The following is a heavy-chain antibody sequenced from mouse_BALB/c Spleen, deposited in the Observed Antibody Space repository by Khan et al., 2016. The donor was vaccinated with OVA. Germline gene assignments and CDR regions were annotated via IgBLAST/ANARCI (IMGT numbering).Heavy chain of an antibody. CDR1: GYSFTDYT. D-gene: IGHD1-2*01. Sequence: VQLQQSGPELVKPGASMKISCKASGYSFTDYTMNWVKQSHGKNLELIGLINPYNGDTNYTQKFTGKATLTVDKSSSTAYMELLSQTSEDSSVYDCARSGYGVFAYWGQGTLVTVSA. J-gene: IGHJ3*01. V-gene: IGHV1-26*01. CDR2: INPYNGDT. CDR3: ARSGYGVFAY.